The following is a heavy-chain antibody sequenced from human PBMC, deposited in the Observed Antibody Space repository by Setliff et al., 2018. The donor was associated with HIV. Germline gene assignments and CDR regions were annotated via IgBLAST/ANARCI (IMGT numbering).Heavy chain of an antibody. CDR3: ARGRISSAATRFFYMDV. Sequence: KTSETLSLTCALYGGSFSGYSWTWIRQSPGKGLEWLGETSHTERSHYNPSLRYRVTISLDTSKNQFSLILRSVTAADTAVYYCARGRISSAATRFFYMDVWANGTTVTVSS. V-gene: IGHV4-34*01. D-gene: IGHD6-13*01. CDR2: TSHTERS. J-gene: IGHJ6*03. CDR1: GGSFSGYS.